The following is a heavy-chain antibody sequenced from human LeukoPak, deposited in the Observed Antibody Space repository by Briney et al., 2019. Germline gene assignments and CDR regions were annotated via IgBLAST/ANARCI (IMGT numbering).Heavy chain of an antibody. CDR2: IYYSGST. D-gene: IGHD6-13*01. CDR3: ASTRIAAAGAPAYYLDN. J-gene: IGHJ4*02. V-gene: IGHV4-31*03. Sequence: PSQTLSLTCTVSGDSISSRGYYWSWIRQHPGKGLEWIGYIYYSGSTCYNPSLKSRLTLSVDTSKNQFSLKVNSVTAADTAVYYCASTRIAAAGAPAYYLDNWGQGTQVTVSS. CDR1: GDSISSRGYY.